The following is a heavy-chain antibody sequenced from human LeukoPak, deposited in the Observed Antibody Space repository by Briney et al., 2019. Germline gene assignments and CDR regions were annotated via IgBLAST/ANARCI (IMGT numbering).Heavy chain of an antibody. V-gene: IGHV4-34*01. D-gene: IGHD2-15*01. CDR1: GFTFSSYA. CDR2: INHSGST. J-gene: IGHJ4*02. Sequence: GSLRLSCAASGFTFSSYAMSWIRQPPGKGLDWIGEINHSGSTNYNPSLKSRVTISVDTSKNQFSLKLSSVTAADTAVYYCARSGYCSGGSCYYFDCWGQGTLVTVSS. CDR3: ARSGYCSGGSCYYFDC.